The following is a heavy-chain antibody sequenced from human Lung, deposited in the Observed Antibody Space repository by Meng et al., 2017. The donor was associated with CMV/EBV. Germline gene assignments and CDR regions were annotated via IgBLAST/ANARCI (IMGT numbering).Heavy chain of an antibody. CDR1: FTSYG. V-gene: IGHV1-18*01. CDR2: ISAYNGNT. D-gene: IGHD2-2*01. CDR3: ARVGHCSSTSCYRANWFDP. J-gene: IGHJ5*02. Sequence: FTSYGISWVRQAPGQGLEWMGWISAYNGNTNYAQKLQGRVTVTTDTSTSTAYMELRSLRSDDTAVYYCARVGHCSSTSCYRANWFDPWGQGTLVTVSS.